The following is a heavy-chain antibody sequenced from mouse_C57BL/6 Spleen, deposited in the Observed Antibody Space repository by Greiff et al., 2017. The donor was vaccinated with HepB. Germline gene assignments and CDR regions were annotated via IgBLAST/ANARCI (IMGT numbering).Heavy chain of an antibody. CDR2: IWAGGST. J-gene: IGHJ2*01. V-gene: IGHV2-9*02. CDR3: ARLEDI. D-gene: IGHD1-3*01. Sequence: VKVVESGPGLVAPSQSLSITCTVSGFSLTSYGVHWVRQPPGKGLEWLGVIWAGGSTNYNSALMSRLSISKDNSKSQVFVKMNRLQTDDTAMYYCARLEDIWGQGTTLTVSS. CDR1: GFSLTSYG.